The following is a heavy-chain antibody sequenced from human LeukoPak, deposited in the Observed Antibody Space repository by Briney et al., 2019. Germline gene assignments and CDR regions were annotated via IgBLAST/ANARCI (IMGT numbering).Heavy chain of an antibody. V-gene: IGHV1-18*01. CDR2: ISGYNDNT. D-gene: IGHD1-26*01. CDR3: VRDWYELLRPRPPDTFDI. CDR1: GYHFSSYG. J-gene: IGHJ3*02. Sequence: ASVKVSCKASGYHFSSYGISWVRQAPGQGLEWMGWISGYNDNTNYAQWLQGRVTMTTDTPTSTAYMELRSLRSDDTAVYYCVRDWYELLRPRPPDTFDIWGQGTMVTVSS.